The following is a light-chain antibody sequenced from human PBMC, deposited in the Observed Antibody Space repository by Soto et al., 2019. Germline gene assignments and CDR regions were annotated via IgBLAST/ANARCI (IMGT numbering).Light chain of an antibody. Sequence: EIVLTQSPGTLSLSPGERATLSCRASQSVSILGWYQQRPGQAPRLLIYAASSRATGIPERFSGSGSGTDFTITISRLEPEDFAVYYCQQYGSSPFTFGPGTKVDIK. CDR1: QSVSI. CDR2: AAS. V-gene: IGKV3-20*01. CDR3: QQYGSSPFT. J-gene: IGKJ3*01.